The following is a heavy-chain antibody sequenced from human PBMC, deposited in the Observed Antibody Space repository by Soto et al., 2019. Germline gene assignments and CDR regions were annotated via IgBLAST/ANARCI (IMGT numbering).Heavy chain of an antibody. CDR3: ASALAWSYCSGGSCYPDYFDY. CDR1: GFTFSSYS. V-gene: IGHV3-21*01. J-gene: IGHJ4*02. D-gene: IGHD2-15*01. CDR2: ISSSSSDI. Sequence: EVQLVESGGGLVKPGGSLRLSCAASGFTFSSYSMNWVRQAPGQGLEWVSSISSSSSDIYYADSVKGRFTISRDNAKNSLYLQMNRLRAEGTAVYYCASALAWSYCSGGSCYPDYFDYWGQGTLVTVSS.